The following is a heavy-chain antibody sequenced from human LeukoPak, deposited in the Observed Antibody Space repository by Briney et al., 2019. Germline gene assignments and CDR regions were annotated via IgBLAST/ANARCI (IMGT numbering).Heavy chain of an antibody. CDR2: IYSGGST. CDR3: ARAPLSAGLDY. D-gene: IGHD6-19*01. CDR1: GFTFGNYA. Sequence: GGSLRLSCAASGFTFGNYAMSWVRQAPGKGLEWVSVIYSGGSTYYADSVKGRFTISRGNSKNTLYLQMNSQRAEDTAVYYCARAPLSAGLDYWGQGTLVTVSS. J-gene: IGHJ4*02. V-gene: IGHV3-53*01.